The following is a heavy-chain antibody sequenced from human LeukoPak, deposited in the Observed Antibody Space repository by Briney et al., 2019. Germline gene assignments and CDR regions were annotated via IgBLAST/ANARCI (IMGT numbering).Heavy chain of an antibody. CDR2: IKQDGSEK. V-gene: IGHV3-7*01. Sequence: GGSLRLSCAASGFTFSSYWMSWVRQAPGKGLEWVANIKQDGSEKYYVDSVEGRFTISRDNAKNSLYLQMNSLRAEDTAVYYCARDTLLYAFDIWGQGTMVTVSS. CDR3: ARDTLLYAFDI. CDR1: GFTFSSYW. J-gene: IGHJ3*02.